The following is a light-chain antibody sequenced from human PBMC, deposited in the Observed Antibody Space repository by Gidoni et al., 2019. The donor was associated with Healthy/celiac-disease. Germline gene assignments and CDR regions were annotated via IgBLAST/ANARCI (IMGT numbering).Light chain of an antibody. CDR2: DAS. V-gene: IGKV3-11*01. CDR1: QSVSSY. CDR3: QQRSNWPGT. Sequence: EIALTQSPATLSLSPGERATLSCRASQSVSSYLAWYQQKPGQAPRLLNYDASNRATGIPARFSGGGSGTDFTLTISSLEPEDFAVYYCQQRSNWPGTFGQGTKVEIK. J-gene: IGKJ1*01.